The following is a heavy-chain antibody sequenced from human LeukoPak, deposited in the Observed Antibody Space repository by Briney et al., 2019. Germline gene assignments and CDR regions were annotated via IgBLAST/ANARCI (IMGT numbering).Heavy chain of an antibody. J-gene: IGHJ1*01. CDR3: ARGDPGYCSGGSCYSPPIQH. D-gene: IGHD2-15*01. CDR1: GVSFSGYY. V-gene: IGHV4-34*01. CDR2: INHSGST. Sequence: PSETLSLTCAVYGVSFSGYYWSWIRQPPGKGLEWIGEINHSGSTNYNPSLKSRVTISVDTSKNQFSLKLSSVTAADTAVYYCARGDPGYCSGGSCYSPPIQHWGQGTLVTVSS.